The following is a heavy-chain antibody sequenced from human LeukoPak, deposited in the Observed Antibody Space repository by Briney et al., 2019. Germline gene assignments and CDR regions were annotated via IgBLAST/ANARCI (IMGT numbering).Heavy chain of an antibody. CDR3: ARVNSITMVRGVLDY. Sequence: GGSLRLSCAASGFTFSSYAMHWVRQAPGKGLEWVAVISYDGSNKYYADSVKGRFTISGDNSKNTLYLQMNSLRAEDTAVYYCARVNSITMVRGVLDYWGQGTLVTVSS. CDR1: GFTFSSYA. CDR2: ISYDGSNK. V-gene: IGHV3-30*04. J-gene: IGHJ4*02. D-gene: IGHD3-10*01.